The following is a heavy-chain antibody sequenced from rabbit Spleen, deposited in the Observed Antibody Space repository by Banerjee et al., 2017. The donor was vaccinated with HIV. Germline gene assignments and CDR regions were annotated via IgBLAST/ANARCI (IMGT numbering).Heavy chain of an antibody. CDR3: ARDTSSSFSSYGMDL. V-gene: IGHV1S45*01. CDR1: GFSFSNKAV. CDR2: INAVTGKA. Sequence: QEQLEESGGGLVKPEGSLKLSCTASGFSFSNKAVMCWVRQAPGKGLEWIACINAVTGKAVYASWAKGRFTFSKTSSTTVTLQVTSLTAADTATYFCARDTSSSFSSYGMDLWGPGTLVTVS. D-gene: IGHD1-1*01. J-gene: IGHJ6*01.